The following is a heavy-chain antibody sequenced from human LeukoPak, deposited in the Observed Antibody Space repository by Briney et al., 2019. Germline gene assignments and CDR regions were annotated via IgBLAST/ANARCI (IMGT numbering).Heavy chain of an antibody. CDR2: IYTSGST. CDR1: GGSISSYY. J-gene: IGHJ3*02. CDR3: ARGELLHDAFDI. Sequence: SETLSLTCTVSGGSISSYYWSWIRQPAGKGLEWIGRIYTSGSTNYNPSLKSRVTMSVDTFKNQFSLKLSSVTAADTAVYYCARGELLHDAFDIWGQGTMVTVSS. V-gene: IGHV4-4*07. D-gene: IGHD1-26*01.